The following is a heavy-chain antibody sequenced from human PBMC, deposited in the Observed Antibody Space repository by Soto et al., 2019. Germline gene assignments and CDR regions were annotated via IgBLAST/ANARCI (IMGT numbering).Heavy chain of an antibody. J-gene: IGHJ4*02. Sequence: PXDSLTISCKASGYSFSSEWIGLVRQMPGKGLEYMGIIFPGDADTRYNPSLEGQVTISADMSLATVFLEWSSLKTSDTATYYCARVHMITFDGLFPRAYYFNNWGQGTRVTVSS. CDR2: IFPGDADT. V-gene: IGHV5-51*01. CDR1: GYSFSSEW. CDR3: ARVHMITFDGLFPRAYYFNN. D-gene: IGHD3-16*01.